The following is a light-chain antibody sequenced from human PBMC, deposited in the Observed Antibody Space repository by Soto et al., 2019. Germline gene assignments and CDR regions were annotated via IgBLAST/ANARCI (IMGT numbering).Light chain of an antibody. CDR1: HSISSY. CDR2: DAS. V-gene: IGKV3-11*01. Sequence: EIVLTQSPDTLSLSPGERATLSCRASHSISSYLAWYQQKPGQAPRLLIYDASNRATGIPARFSGSGSGTDFTLTISCLESEDFAVYSCQQRSDWPPLTFGGGTKVEIK. J-gene: IGKJ4*01. CDR3: QQRSDWPPLT.